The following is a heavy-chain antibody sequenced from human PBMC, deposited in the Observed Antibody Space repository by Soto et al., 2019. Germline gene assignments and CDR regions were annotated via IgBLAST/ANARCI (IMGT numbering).Heavy chain of an antibody. D-gene: IGHD2-2*01. CDR1: GGSISSGGYY. CDR3: ARDHIVVVPTARGHYYYGMDV. CDR2: IYYSGST. J-gene: IGHJ6*02. V-gene: IGHV4-31*03. Sequence: QVQLQESGPGLVKPSQTLSLTCTVSGGSISSGGYYWSWIRQHPGKGLEWIGYIYYSGSTSYNPSLKSRVTISVDTSKNQFSLKLSSVTAADTAVYSCARDHIVVVPTARGHYYYGMDVWGQGTTVTVSS.